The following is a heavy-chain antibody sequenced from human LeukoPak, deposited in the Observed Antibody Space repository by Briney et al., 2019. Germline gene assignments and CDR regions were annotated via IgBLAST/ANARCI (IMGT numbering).Heavy chain of an antibody. V-gene: IGHV1-8*01. J-gene: IGHJ5*02. Sequence: ASVKVSCKASGYTFTSYDINWVRQATGQGLEWMGWMNPNSGNTGYAQKFQGRVTMTRNTSISTAYMELSSLRSEDTAVYYCARGGFREVVVPAAIRFPDWFDPWGQGTLVTVSS. CDR2: MNPNSGNT. CDR3: ARGGFREVVVPAAIRFPDWFDP. D-gene: IGHD2-2*02. CDR1: GYTFTSYD.